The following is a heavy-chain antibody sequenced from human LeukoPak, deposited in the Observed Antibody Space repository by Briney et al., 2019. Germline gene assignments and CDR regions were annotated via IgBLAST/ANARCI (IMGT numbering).Heavy chain of an antibody. V-gene: IGHV4-59*12. CDR1: SGSINSYY. D-gene: IGHD3-10*01. CDR2: TFYSGST. Sequence: SETLSLTCTVSSGSINSYYWTWIRQPPGKGLEWIGNTFYSGSTNYNPSLMSRVSISVDTSKNQASLNLNSVTAADTAVYYCATVAVVRGVTFFDYWGQGTLVTVSS. J-gene: IGHJ4*02. CDR3: ATVAVVRGVTFFDY.